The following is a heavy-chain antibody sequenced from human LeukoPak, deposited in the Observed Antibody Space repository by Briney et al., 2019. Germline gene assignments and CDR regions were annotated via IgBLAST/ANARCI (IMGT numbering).Heavy chain of an antibody. D-gene: IGHD3-10*01. CDR1: GGSFSGYY. CDR2: IYYSGST. CDR3: ARHRSRPMVRGDNWFDP. Sequence: SETLSLTCAVYGGSFSGYYWRWIRQPPGKGLEWIGSIYYSGSTYYNPSLKSRVTISVDTSKNQFSLKLSSVTAADTAVYYCARHRSRPMVRGDNWFDPWGQGTLVTVSS. V-gene: IGHV4-39*01. J-gene: IGHJ5*02.